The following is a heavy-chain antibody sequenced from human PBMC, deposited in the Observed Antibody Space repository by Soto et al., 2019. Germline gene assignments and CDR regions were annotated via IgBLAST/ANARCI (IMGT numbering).Heavy chain of an antibody. J-gene: IGHJ5*02. CDR2: IKHSGST. D-gene: IGHD2-2*01. CDR1: GGSFSGDY. CDR3: ARGLGVVPAATGVGNWFDP. V-gene: IGHV4-34*01. Sequence: QVQLQQWGAGLLKPSETLSLTCAVYGGSFSGDYWSWIRQPPGKGLEWIGEIKHSGSTNYNPSLKSRITISVDTSKNQFTLKLSSVTAADTAVYYCARGLGVVPAATGVGNWFDPWGQGTLVTVSS.